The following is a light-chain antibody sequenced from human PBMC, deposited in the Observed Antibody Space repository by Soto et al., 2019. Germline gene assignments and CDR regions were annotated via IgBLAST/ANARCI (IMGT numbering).Light chain of an antibody. CDR3: QQYGTSPRT. Sequence: EIVLTQSPGTLSLSPGEIATLSCRASQSVSTSYLDWYQQKPGQAPKLRIYGASSRATGIPDRFSGRGSGTDFTLTISRLEPEDFAVYFCQQYGTSPRTFGQGTKVEIK. J-gene: IGKJ1*01. CDR1: QSVSTSY. CDR2: GAS. V-gene: IGKV3-20*01.